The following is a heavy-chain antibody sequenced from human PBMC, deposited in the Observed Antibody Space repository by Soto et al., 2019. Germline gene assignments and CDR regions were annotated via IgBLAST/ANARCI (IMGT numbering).Heavy chain of an antibody. J-gene: IGHJ4*02. V-gene: IGHV3-23*01. D-gene: IGHD1-1*01. CDR1: GFTFSSYA. CDR2: ISGSGGST. Sequence: EVQLLESGGGLVQPGGSLRLSCAASGFTFSSYAMSWVRQAPGKGLEWVSAISGSGGSTYYADSVKGRFTISRDNSKNPLYLQKNRPRAGGPAVYFWGKDQAGTTFRWGQGTLATVSP. CDR3: GKDQAGTTFR.